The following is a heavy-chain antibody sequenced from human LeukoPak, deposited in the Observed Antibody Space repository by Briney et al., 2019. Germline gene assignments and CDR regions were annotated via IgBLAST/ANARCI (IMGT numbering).Heavy chain of an antibody. Sequence: GGSLRLSCAASGFTFSSYNMNWVRQTPGKGLEWVSYISSYGSATYYPDPVKGRFTVSRDNAKNSLYLQMNSLRDEDTAVYYCVRDYDYALDYWGQGTLVTVSS. J-gene: IGHJ4*02. D-gene: IGHD3-16*01. CDR2: ISSYGSAT. CDR1: GFTFSSYN. V-gene: IGHV3-48*02. CDR3: VRDYDYALDY.